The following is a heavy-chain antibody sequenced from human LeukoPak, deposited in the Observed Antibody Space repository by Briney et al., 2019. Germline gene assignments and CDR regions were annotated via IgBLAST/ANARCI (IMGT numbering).Heavy chain of an antibody. CDR3: ARDFMTGYGDSI. J-gene: IGHJ3*02. CDR2: ISSSSSYI. V-gene: IGHV3-21*01. CDR1: GFTFSSYS. D-gene: IGHD4-17*01. Sequence: PGGSLRLSCAASGFTFSSYSMNWVRQAPGKGLEWVSSISSSSSYIYYADSVKGRFTISRDNAKNSLYLQMNSLRAGDTAVYYCARDFMTGYGDSIWGQGTMVTVSS.